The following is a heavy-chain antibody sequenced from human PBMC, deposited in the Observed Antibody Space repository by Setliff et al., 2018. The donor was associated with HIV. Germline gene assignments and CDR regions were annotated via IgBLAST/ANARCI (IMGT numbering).Heavy chain of an antibody. V-gene: IGHV3-23*01. CDR3: AKDYSSGWFDY. CDR2: ISGSGGST. D-gene: IGHD6-19*01. CDR1: GFTFSSYW. J-gene: IGHJ4*02. Sequence: GGSLRLSCAASGFTFSSYWMSWVRQAPGKGLEWVSAISGSGGSTYYADSVKGRFTISRDNSKNTLDLQMNSLRAEDTAVYYCAKDYSSGWFDYWGQGTLVTVSS.